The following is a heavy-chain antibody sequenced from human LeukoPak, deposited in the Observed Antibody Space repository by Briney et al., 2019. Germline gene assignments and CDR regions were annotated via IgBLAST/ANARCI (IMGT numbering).Heavy chain of an antibody. CDR2: MSYDEKYK. CDR1: GFTVRSSY. D-gene: IGHD1-26*01. Sequence: GGSLRLSCAASGFTVRSSYMSWVRQAPGKGLEWVAVMSYDEKYKIYADSVKGRFTISRDNSMNTVYLQMDNLRPEDTAVYYCARGARLYKWELLAYWGQGTLVTVSS. V-gene: IGHV3-30*03. J-gene: IGHJ4*02. CDR3: ARGARLYKWELLAY.